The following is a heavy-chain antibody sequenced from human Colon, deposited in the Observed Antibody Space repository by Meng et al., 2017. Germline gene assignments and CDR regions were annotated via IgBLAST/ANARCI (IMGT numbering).Heavy chain of an antibody. D-gene: IGHD6-13*01. CDR3: ARSVMAAGRTDLYYFDY. CDR2: IHHSGIT. V-gene: IGHV4-38-2*02. Sequence: SETLSLTCTVPGYSISSGYYWGWIRQPPGKGLEWIGSIHHSGITYYNPSLNSRVSVSVDTSENQFSLKLTSVTAADTALYYCARSVMAAGRTDLYYFDYWGQGTLVTVSS. J-gene: IGHJ4*02. CDR1: GYSISSGYY.